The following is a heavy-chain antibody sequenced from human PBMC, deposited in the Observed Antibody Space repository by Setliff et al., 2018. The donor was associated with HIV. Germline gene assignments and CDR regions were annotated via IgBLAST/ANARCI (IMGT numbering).Heavy chain of an antibody. V-gene: IGHV4-38-2*01. D-gene: IGHD1-26*01. CDR3: ARRGVGATHRFFNY. CDR2: IYHSGST. J-gene: IGHJ4*02. CDR1: GYSISSGYY. Sequence: PSETLSLTCAVSGYSISSGYYWGWIRQPPGKGLEWIGSIYHSGSTYYNPSLKSRVTISVDTSKNQFSLKLNSVTAADTAIYFCARRGVGATHRFFNYWGQGTLVTVSS.